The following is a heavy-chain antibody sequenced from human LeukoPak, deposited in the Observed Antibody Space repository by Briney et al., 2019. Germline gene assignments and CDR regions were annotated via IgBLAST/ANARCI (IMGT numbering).Heavy chain of an antibody. Sequence: GGSLRLSCAASGFTFSNYAMSWVRQAPGKGLEWVSGISGSAGSTYYADSVKGRFSISRDNSKNTVYLQMNRLRAEDTAAYYCAKDLAYRSGWFLGAFDVWGRGTMVTVSS. V-gene: IGHV3-23*01. CDR1: GFTFSNYA. J-gene: IGHJ3*01. D-gene: IGHD6-19*01. CDR3: AKDLAYRSGWFLGAFDV. CDR2: ISGSAGST.